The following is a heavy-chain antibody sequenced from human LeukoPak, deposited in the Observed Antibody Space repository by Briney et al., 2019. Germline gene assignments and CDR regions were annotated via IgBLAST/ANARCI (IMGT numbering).Heavy chain of an antibody. CDR2: IYRSGST. Sequence: SETLSLTXGVSGYSIGSGYYWGWIRESPGKGLEWIGNIYRSGSTYYNPSLKSRVTISVDTSKNQFSLRLTSVTAADTAVYYCARRDRWFDPWGQGTLVTVSS. CDR3: ARRDRWFDP. V-gene: IGHV4-38-2*01. J-gene: IGHJ5*02. CDR1: GYSIGSGYY.